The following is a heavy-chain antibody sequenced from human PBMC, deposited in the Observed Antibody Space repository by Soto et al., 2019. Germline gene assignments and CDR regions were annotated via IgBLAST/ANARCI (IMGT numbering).Heavy chain of an antibody. D-gene: IGHD4-17*01. CDR1: GFTFDDYA. J-gene: IGHJ4*02. CDR2: VSWHSGSI. CDR3: AKVPSTVTTDPFDY. V-gene: IGHV3-9*01. Sequence: EVQLVESGGGLVQPGRSLRLSCAASGFTFDDYAMHWVRQAPGKGLEWVSGVSWHSGSIGYADSVKGRFTISRDKAKNSLYLQMNSLRAEDTALYYCAKVPSTVTTDPFDYRGQGTLVTVSS.